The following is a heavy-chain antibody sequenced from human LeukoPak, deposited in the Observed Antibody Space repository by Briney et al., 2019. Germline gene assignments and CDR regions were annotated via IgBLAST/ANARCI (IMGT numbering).Heavy chain of an antibody. V-gene: IGHV4-39*07. CDR3: ARDLGTVVSATYYYFYYMDV. CDR2: VYYSGST. Sequence: SETLSLTCTVSGGSFSSSSYYWGWIRQPPGKGLEWIGSVYYSGSTYYNPSLKSRVTISIDTSKNQFSLKLSSVTAADTAVYYCARDLGTVVSATYYYFYYMDVWGKGTTVTVSS. J-gene: IGHJ6*03. D-gene: IGHD7-27*01. CDR1: GGSFSSSSYY.